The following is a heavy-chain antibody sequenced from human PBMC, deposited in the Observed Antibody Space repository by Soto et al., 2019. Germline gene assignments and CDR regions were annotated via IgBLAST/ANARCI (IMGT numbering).Heavy chain of an antibody. Sequence: QVQLQQWGAGLLKPSETLSLTCGVYGGSFSAYFWSWIRQPPGKGLEWIGEIKHSGDTNYNPSLKTRXXIXVXXSMTQFALRMTAVTAADTAAYYCARGGGGSSDVDHWGQGTLVTVSS. J-gene: IGHJ5*02. CDR3: ARGGGGSSDVDH. V-gene: IGHV4-34*01. CDR2: IKHSGDT. CDR1: GGSFSAYF. D-gene: IGHD6-25*01.